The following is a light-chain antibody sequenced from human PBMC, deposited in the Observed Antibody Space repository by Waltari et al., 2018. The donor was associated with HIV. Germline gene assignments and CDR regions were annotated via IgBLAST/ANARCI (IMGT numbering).Light chain of an antibody. CDR1: ENIRSW. CDR2: KAS. V-gene: IGKV1-5*03. CDR3: QQYNSFAWT. J-gene: IGKJ1*01. Sequence: DIQMTQSPSTLSASLGDRVTITCRASENIRSWLAWYQQKPGKAPKRLVYKASNLEIGVPSRFSGSGSGTEFTLTISSLQPDDFATYYCQQYNSFAWTFGQGTKVEIK.